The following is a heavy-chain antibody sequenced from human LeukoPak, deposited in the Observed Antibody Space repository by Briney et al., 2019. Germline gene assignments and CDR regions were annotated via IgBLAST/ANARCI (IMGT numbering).Heavy chain of an antibody. D-gene: IGHD2-15*01. Sequence: ASVKVSCKVSGYTLTELSMHWVRQAPGEGLEWMGGFDPEDGETIYAQKFQGRVTMTEGTSTDTAYMELSSLRSEDTAVYYCATVAQYCSGGSCYPRDAFDIWGRGTMVTVSS. J-gene: IGHJ3*02. CDR3: ATVAQYCSGGSCYPRDAFDI. CDR1: GYTLTELS. CDR2: FDPEDGET. V-gene: IGHV1-24*01.